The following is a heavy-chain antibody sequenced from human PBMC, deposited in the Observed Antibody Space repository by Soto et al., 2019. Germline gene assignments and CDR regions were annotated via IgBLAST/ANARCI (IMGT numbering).Heavy chain of an antibody. V-gene: IGHV3-23*01. CDR3: AKRPPEGQLWSHYFDF. J-gene: IGHJ4*02. Sequence: EVQLLESGGALVQPGGSLRLSCAASGFTFSTYAMSWVRQAPGKGREWVAAMSGSGSSTYYADSVKGRFTISRDNFKNTLYLQMKSLRAEDTALYYCAKRPPEGQLWSHYFDFWGQGTLVTVSS. CDR2: MSGSGSST. D-gene: IGHD5-18*01. CDR1: GFTFSTYA.